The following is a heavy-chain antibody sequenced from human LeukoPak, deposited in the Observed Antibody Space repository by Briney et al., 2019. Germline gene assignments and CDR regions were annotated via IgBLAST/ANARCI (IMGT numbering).Heavy chain of an antibody. V-gene: IGHV3-23*01. Sequence: GGSPRLSCAASGFTFSNYAMSWVRQAPGKGLEWVSSISGGGGTTYYADSLKGRFTISRDNSKDTLYLQMNSLRVEDTAVYYCAQDRSLLYSRWFDPWGQGTLVTVSS. J-gene: IGHJ5*02. D-gene: IGHD1-26*01. CDR3: AQDRSLLYSRWFDP. CDR2: ISGGGGTT. CDR1: GFTFSNYA.